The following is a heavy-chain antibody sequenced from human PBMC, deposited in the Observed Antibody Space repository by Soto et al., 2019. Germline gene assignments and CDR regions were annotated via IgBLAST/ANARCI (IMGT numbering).Heavy chain of an antibody. V-gene: IGHV3-33*01. J-gene: IGHJ6*02. D-gene: IGHD3-22*01. CDR2: IWYDGSNK. Sequence: QVQLVESGGGVVQPGRSLRLSCAASGFTFSSYGMHWVRQAPGKGLEWVAVIWYDGSNKYYADSVKGRFTISRDNSKNTLYLQMNSLRAEDTAVYYCARDLGIVVVITYGMDVWGQGTTVTVSS. CDR3: ARDLGIVVVITYGMDV. CDR1: GFTFSSYG.